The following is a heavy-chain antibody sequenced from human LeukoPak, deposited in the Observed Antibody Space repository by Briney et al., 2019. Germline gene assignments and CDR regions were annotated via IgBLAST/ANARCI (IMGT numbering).Heavy chain of an antibody. J-gene: IGHJ4*02. CDR2: INPNSGGT. D-gene: IGHD6-19*01. Sequence: GASVKVSCKASGYTFTGYYMYWVRQAPGQGLEWMGWINPNSGGTNYAQKFQGRVTMTRDTSISTAYMELSRLRSDDTAVYYCARDRSIAVAGVFGYWGQGTLVTVSS. V-gene: IGHV1-2*02. CDR3: ARDRSIAVAGVFGY. CDR1: GYTFTGYY.